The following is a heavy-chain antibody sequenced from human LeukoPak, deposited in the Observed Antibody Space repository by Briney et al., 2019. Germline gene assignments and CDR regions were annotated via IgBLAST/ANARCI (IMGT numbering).Heavy chain of an antibody. D-gene: IGHD2-2*01. CDR2: INHSGST. CDR1: GGSPTADY. J-gene: IGHJ4*02. V-gene: IGHV4-34*01. Sequence: SETLSLTSSLSGGSPTADYWSGIRQPPGKGLEWIGEINHSGSTNYNPSLKSRVTISLDTSKTQFSLKLRSVTAADRAVYYCSSAEIGTTTCPLDYWGQGTLVTVSS. CDR3: SSAEIGTTTCPLDY.